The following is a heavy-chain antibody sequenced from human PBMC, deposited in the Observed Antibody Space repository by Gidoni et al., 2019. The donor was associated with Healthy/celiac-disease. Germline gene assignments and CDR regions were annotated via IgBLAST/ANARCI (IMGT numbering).Heavy chain of an antibody. CDR2: IYPGDSDT. J-gene: IGHJ6*02. CDR3: ARLPTAGVCSSTSCYGIYYYGMDV. Sequence: EVQLVQSGAEVKKPGESLKISCKGSGYSFTSYWIGWVRQMPGKGLEWMGIIYPGDSDTRYSPSFQGQVTISADKSISTAYLQWSSLKASDTAMYYCARLPTAGVCSSTSCYGIYYYGMDVWGQGTTVTVSS. V-gene: IGHV5-51*01. D-gene: IGHD2-2*01. CDR1: GYSFTSYW.